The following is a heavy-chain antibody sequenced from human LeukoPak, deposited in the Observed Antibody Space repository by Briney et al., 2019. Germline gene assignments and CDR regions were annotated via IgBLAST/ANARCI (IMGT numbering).Heavy chain of an antibody. CDR1: GGSISSGDYY. CDR2: IYYSGST. J-gene: IGHJ5*02. Sequence: SQTLSLTCTVSGGSISSGDYYWSWIRQPPGKGLEWIGYIYYSGSTYYNPSLKSRVTISVDTSKNQFSLKLGSVTAADTAVYYCAREITAAGKNWFDPWGQGTLVTVSS. D-gene: IGHD6-13*01. CDR3: AREITAAGKNWFDP. V-gene: IGHV4-30-4*01.